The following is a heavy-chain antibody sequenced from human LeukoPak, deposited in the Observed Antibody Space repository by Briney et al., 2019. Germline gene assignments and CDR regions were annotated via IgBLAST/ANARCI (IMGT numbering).Heavy chain of an antibody. CDR3: ARDSFRYDSSGYYAIVRYYYYGMDV. V-gene: IGHV3-7*01. CDR1: GFTFRNYA. CDR2: IKQDGSEK. D-gene: IGHD3-22*01. J-gene: IGHJ6*02. Sequence: GGSLRLSCAASGFTFRNYAMSWVRQAPGKGLEWVANIKQDGSEKYYVDSVKGRFTISRDNAKNSLYLQMNSLRAEDTAVYYCARDSFRYDSSGYYAIVRYYYYGMDVWGQGTTVTVSS.